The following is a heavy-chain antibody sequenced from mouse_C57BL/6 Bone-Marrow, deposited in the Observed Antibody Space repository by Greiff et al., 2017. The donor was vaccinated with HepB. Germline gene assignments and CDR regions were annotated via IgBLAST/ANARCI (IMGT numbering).Heavy chain of an antibody. D-gene: IGHD4-1*01. Sequence: EVMLVESGGGLVKPGGSLKLSCAASGFTFSSYAMSWVRQTPEKRLEWVATISDGGSYTYYPDNVKGRFTISRDNAKNNLYLQMSHLKSEDTAMYYCARGRWEYFDYWGQGTTLTVSS. CDR3: ARGRWEYFDY. CDR2: ISDGGSYT. V-gene: IGHV5-4*03. CDR1: GFTFSSYA. J-gene: IGHJ2*01.